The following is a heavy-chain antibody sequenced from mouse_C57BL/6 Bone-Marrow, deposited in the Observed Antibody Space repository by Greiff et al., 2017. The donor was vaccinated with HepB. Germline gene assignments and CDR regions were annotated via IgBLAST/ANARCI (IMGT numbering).Heavy chain of an antibody. V-gene: IGHV3-1*01. Sequence: DVQLQESGPGMVKPSQSLSLTCTVTGYSITSGYDWHWIRHFPGNKLEWMGYISYSGSTNYNPSLKSRISITHDTSKNPFFLKLNSVTTEDTATYYCARGDYGSSSSMDYWGQGTSVTVSS. CDR3: ARGDYGSSSSMDY. J-gene: IGHJ4*01. CDR1: GYSITSGYD. CDR2: ISYSGST. D-gene: IGHD1-1*01.